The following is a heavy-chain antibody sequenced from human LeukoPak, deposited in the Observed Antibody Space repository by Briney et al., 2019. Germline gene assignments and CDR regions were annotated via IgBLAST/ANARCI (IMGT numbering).Heavy chain of an antibody. D-gene: IGHD6-13*01. Sequence: GPSVKVSCKASGFPLSSSAVQWVRQAGGQRLEWIGWIVVGSNNTNYAQKFQERVTITRDMSTSTAYMELSSLRSEDTAVYYCAAPYSTRWFDLWGRGTLVTVSS. CDR1: GFPLSSSA. CDR2: IVVGSNNT. J-gene: IGHJ5*02. V-gene: IGHV1-58*01. CDR3: AAPYSTRWFDL.